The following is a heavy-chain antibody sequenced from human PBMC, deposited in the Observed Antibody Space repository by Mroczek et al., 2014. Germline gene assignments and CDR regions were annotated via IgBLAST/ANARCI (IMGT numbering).Heavy chain of an antibody. CDR3: AFLLSSGYPTPNWFDP. J-gene: IGHJ5*02. CDR1: GFSLSTSGVG. CDR2: IYWNDDK. D-gene: IGHD3-22*01. V-gene: IGHV2-5*01. Sequence: SGPTLVKPTQTLTLTCTFSGFSLSTSGVGVGWIRQPPGKALEWLALIYWNDDKRYSPSLKSRLTITKDTSKNQVVLTMTNMDPVDTATYYCAFLLSSGYPTPNWFDPWGQGTPGHRLL.